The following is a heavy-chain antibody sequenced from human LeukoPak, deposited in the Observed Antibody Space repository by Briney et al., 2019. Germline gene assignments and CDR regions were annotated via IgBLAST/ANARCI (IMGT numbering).Heavy chain of an antibody. CDR2: MISKTDGGTT. CDR1: GFTFRNAW. Sequence: NPGGSLRLSCAASGFTFRNAWMSWVRQAPGKGLEWVGRMISKTDGGTTDYAAPVKGRFTVSRDDSKNTLYLQMNSLKTEDTAVYYCTTRIKGIMVRGVVDMDYWGQGTLVTVSS. J-gene: IGHJ4*02. CDR3: TTRIKGIMVRGVVDMDY. D-gene: IGHD3-10*01. V-gene: IGHV3-15*01.